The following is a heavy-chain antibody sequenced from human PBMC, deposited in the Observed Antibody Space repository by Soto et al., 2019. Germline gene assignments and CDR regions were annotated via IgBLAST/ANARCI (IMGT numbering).Heavy chain of an antibody. CDR1: GFTFSSYA. J-gene: IGHJ3*02. D-gene: IGHD3-22*01. CDR3: ARAQGTRRDSSGYSNDAFDI. CDR2: IGTAGDT. V-gene: IGHV3-13*01. Sequence: EVQLLESGGGLVQPGGSLRLSCAASGFTFSSYAMSWVRQATGKGLEWVSAIGTAGDTYYPGSVKGRFTISRENAKNSLYLQMNSLRAGDTAVYYCARAQGTRRDSSGYSNDAFDIWGQGTMVTVSS.